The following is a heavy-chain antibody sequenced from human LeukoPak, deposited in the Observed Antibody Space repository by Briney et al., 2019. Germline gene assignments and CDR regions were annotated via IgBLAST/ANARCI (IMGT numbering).Heavy chain of an antibody. J-gene: IGHJ4*02. CDR2: ISSSGSTI. Sequence: GGSLRLSCAASGFTFSDYYMSWIRQAPGKGLEWVSYISSSGSTIYYADSVKGRFTISRDNSKNTLYLQMNSLRAEDTAVYYCARLIVGATTGYFDYWGQGTLVTVSS. CDR3: ARLIVGATTGYFDY. D-gene: IGHD1-26*01. CDR1: GFTFSDYY. V-gene: IGHV3-11*04.